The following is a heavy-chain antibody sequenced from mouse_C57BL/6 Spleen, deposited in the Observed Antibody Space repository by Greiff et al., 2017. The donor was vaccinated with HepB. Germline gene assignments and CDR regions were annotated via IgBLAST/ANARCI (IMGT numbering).Heavy chain of an antibody. J-gene: IGHJ3*01. D-gene: IGHD1-1*01. CDR1: GYTFTSYW. CDR3: AREERDYYGSSYRAFAY. V-gene: IGHV1-72*01. CDR2: IDPNSGGT. Sequence: QVQLQQPGAELVKPGASVKLSCKASGYTFTSYWMHWVKQRPGRGLEWIGRIDPNSGGTKYNEKFKSKATLTVDKPSSTAYMQLSSLTSEDSAVYYWAREERDYYGSSYRAFAYWGQRTLVTVSA.